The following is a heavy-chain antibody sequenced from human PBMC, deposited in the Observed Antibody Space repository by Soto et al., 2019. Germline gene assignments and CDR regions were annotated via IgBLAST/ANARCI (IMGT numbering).Heavy chain of an antibody. CDR3: ARAPGRLWFGEPYYFDY. Sequence: PSETLSRTCTVSGGSISSGDYYWSWIRQHPGKGLELIGYIYYSGSTYYNPSLKSRVTISVDTSKNQFSLKLSSVTAADTAVYYCARAPGRLWFGEPYYFDYWGQGTLVTVSS. D-gene: IGHD3-10*01. V-gene: IGHV4-31*03. J-gene: IGHJ4*02. CDR1: GGSISSGDYY. CDR2: IYYSGST.